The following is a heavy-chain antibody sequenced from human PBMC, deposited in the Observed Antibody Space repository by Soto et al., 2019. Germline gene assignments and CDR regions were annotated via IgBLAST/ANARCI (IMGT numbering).Heavy chain of an antibody. J-gene: IGHJ4*02. D-gene: IGHD6-19*01. CDR1: GFTFSSYS. CDR3: ARDGVYSSGAWVY. CDR2: ISYDGSNK. V-gene: IGHV3-30-3*01. Sequence: GGSLRLSCAGSGFTFSSYSMHWVRQSPGKGLEWVAVISYDGSNKYYADSVKGRFTISRDNSKNTLYLQMNSLRAEDTAVYYCARDGVYSSGAWVYWGQGTLVTVSS.